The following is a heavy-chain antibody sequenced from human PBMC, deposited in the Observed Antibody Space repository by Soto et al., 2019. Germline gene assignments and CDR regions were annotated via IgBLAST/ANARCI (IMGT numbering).Heavy chain of an antibody. D-gene: IGHD2-15*01. CDR3: ARRRLLSNWFDP. V-gene: IGHV4-59*08. J-gene: IGHJ5*02. CDR1: GDSISSYY. CDR2: ISYSGGT. Sequence: QVQLQESGPGLVKPSETLSLTCSVSGDSISSYYWSWIRQPPGKGLECIGYISYSGGTNYNPSLKSRVTISVDTSKNHFSLKLSSVTAADTAVYYCARRRLLSNWFDPWGQGTLVTVSS.